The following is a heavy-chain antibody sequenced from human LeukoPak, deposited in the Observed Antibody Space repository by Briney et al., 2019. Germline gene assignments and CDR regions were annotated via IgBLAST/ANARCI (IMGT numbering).Heavy chain of an antibody. CDR2: ASYSGST. Sequence: SETLSLTCTVSGGSISSSTYYWGWIRQPPGKGLEWIGSASYSGSTFYNPSLKSRVTISVDTSKNQFSLKLSSVTAADTAVYYCARVSGWFGNDYWGQGTLVTVSS. J-gene: IGHJ4*02. D-gene: IGHD3-10*01. CDR1: GGSISSSTYY. V-gene: IGHV4-39*07. CDR3: ARVSGWFGNDY.